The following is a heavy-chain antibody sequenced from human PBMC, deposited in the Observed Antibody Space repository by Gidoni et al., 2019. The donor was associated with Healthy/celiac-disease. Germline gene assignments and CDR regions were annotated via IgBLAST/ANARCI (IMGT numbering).Heavy chain of an antibody. J-gene: IGHJ4*02. Sequence: QLQLQESGSGLVKPSQTLSLTCAVSGGSISSGGYSWSWIRQPPGKGLEWIGYIYHSGSTYYNPSLKSRVTISVDRSKNQFSLKLSSVTAADTAVYYCARGDDYSNYEGYFDYWGQGTLVTVSS. CDR2: IYHSGST. CDR1: GGSISSGGYS. D-gene: IGHD4-4*01. V-gene: IGHV4-30-2*01. CDR3: ARGDDYSNYEGYFDY.